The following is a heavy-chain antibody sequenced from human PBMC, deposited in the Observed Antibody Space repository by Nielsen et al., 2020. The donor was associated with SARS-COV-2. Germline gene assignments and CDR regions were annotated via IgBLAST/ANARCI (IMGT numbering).Heavy chain of an antibody. V-gene: IGHV3-74*01. CDR1: GFTFSSYW. CDR3: ARDGWDSSGYYSLPFDY. D-gene: IGHD3-22*01. Sequence: GESLKISCSASGFTFSSYWMHWVRQAPGKGLVWFSRINSDGSSTSYADSVKGRFTISRDNAKNTLYLQMNSLRAEDTAVYYCARDGWDSSGYYSLPFDYWGQGTLVTVSS. J-gene: IGHJ4*02. CDR2: INSDGSST.